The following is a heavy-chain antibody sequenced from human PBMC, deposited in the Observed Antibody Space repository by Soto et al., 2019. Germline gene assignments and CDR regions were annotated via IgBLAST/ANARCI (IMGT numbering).Heavy chain of an antibody. V-gene: IGHV4-34*01. CDR3: ARGGLRYFDWTQHNWFDP. CDR2: INHSGST. CDR1: GGSFSGYN. Sequence: ETLSLTCAVYGGSFSGYNWSWIRQPPGKGLEWIGEINHSGSTNYNPSLKSRVTISVDTSKNQFSLKLSSVTAADTAVYYCARGGLRYFDWTQHNWFDPWGQGTLVTVSS. D-gene: IGHD3-9*01. J-gene: IGHJ5*02.